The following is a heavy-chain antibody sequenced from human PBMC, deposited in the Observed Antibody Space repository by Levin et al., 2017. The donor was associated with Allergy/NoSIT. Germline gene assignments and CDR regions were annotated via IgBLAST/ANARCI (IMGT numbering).Heavy chain of an antibody. CDR2: INSDGSST. D-gene: IGHD3-22*01. CDR3: ALYYYDSSGYYFDY. CDR1: GFTFSSYW. J-gene: IGHJ4*02. Sequence: GGSLRLSCAASGFTFSSYWMHWVRQAPGKGLVWVSRINSDGSSTSYADSVKGRFTISRDNAKNTLYLQMNSLRAEDTAVYCCALYYYDSSGYYFDYWGQGTLVTVSS. V-gene: IGHV3-74*01.